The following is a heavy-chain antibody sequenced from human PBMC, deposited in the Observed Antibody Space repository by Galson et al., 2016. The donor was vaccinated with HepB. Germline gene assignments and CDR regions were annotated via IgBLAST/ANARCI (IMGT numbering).Heavy chain of an antibody. CDR2: ITGSGVSS. D-gene: IGHD3-22*01. J-gene: IGHJ2*01. CDR1: GFTFRDST. V-gene: IGHV3-23*01. Sequence: SLRLSCAASGFTFRDSTMTWVRRAPGKGLEWVSPITGSGVSSYYADSVKGRFTISRDNSKNNVYLQMNSLRADDTAVYYCAKDGGTWGYYYGDWNLDLWGRGTLVTVSS. CDR3: AKDGGTWGYYYGDWNLDL.